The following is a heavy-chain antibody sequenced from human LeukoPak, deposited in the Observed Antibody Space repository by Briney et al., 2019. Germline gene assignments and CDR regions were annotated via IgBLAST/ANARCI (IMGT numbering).Heavy chain of an antibody. CDR1: GFSFSSYW. CDR3: VSTGSQLDY. V-gene: IGHV3-7*01. CDR2: IKQDGSQK. D-gene: IGHD2-2*01. J-gene: IGHJ4*02. Sequence: GGSLRLSCAASGFSFSSYWMTWVRQAPGKGLEWVANIKQDGSQKYYVDSVKGRFTISRDNAKNSLYLQMNSLRAADTAVYYCVSTGSQLDYWGQGTLVTVSS.